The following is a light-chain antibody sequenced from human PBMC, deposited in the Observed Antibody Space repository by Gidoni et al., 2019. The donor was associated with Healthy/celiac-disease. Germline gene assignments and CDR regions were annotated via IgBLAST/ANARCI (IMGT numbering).Light chain of an antibody. V-gene: IGKV3-15*01. CDR1: QSVSSN. CDR3: QQYNNWPPKT. J-gene: IGKJ1*01. CDR2: GAS. Sequence: EIVMPQSPATLSVSPGERATLSCRASQSVSSNLAWYQQKPGQAPRLLIYGASTRATGIPARFSGSGSGTEFTLTISSMQYEDFAVDYCQQYNNWPPKTFGQGTKVEIK.